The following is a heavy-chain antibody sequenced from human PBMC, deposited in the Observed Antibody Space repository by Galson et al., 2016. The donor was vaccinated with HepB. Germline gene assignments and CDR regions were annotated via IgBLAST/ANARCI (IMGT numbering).Heavy chain of an antibody. CDR2: INSDGSDT. CDR3: ARDLRYYYDRSGSTEDY. CDR1: GFTYSTYW. D-gene: IGHD3-22*01. J-gene: IGHJ4*02. Sequence: SLRLSCATSGFTYSTYWMHWVRQTPGKGLVWVSLINSDGSDTIYADSVKGRFTISRDNAKNSLYLQMNSLRAEDTAVYYCARDLRYYYDRSGSTEDYWGQGTLVTVSS. V-gene: IGHV3-74*01.